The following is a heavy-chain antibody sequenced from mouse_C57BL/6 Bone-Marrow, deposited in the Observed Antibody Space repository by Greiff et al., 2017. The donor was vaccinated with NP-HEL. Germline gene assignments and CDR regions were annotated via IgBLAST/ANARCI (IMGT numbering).Heavy chain of an antibody. J-gene: IGHJ1*03. D-gene: IGHD1-1*01. CDR1: GFSLTSYG. Sequence: VKLVESGPGLVASSQSLSITCTVSGFSLTSYGVDWVRQPPGKGLEWLGVIWGGGSTNYNSALMSRLSISKDNSKSQVFLKMNSLQTDDTAMYYCAKHRAPYYGSSYEYFDVWGTGTTVTVSS. CDR2: IWGGGST. V-gene: IGHV2-9*01. CDR3: AKHRAPYYGSSYEYFDV.